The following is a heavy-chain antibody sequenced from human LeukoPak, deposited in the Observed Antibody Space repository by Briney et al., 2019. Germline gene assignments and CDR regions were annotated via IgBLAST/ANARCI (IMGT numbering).Heavy chain of an antibody. J-gene: IGHJ5*02. CDR3: ARHTAEKYNWFDR. CDR1: GGSISNYY. V-gene: IGHV4-59*08. D-gene: IGHD5-24*01. CDR2: IYYSGST. Sequence: SETLSLTCTVSGGSISNYYWSWIRQPPGKGLEWIGYIYYSGSTNYDPSLKSRVTISVDTSKNQFSLKLSSVTAADTAVYYCARHTAEKYNWFDRWGQGTLVTVSS.